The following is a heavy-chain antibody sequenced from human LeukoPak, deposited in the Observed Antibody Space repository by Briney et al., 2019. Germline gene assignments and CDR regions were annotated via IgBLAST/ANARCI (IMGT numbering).Heavy chain of an antibody. CDR2: INHSGST. J-gene: IGHJ4*02. CDR1: GGSFSGYY. Sequence: PSETLSLTCAVYGGSFSGYYWSWIRQPPGKVLEWIGEINHSGSTNYNPSLKSRVTISVDTSKNQFSLKLSSVTAADTAVYYCARAVEATTSHFDYWGQGTLVTVSS. D-gene: IGHD1-26*01. CDR3: ARAVEATTSHFDY. V-gene: IGHV4-34*01.